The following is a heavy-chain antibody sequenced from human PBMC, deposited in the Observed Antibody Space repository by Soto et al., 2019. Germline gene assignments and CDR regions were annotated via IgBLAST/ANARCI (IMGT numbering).Heavy chain of an antibody. CDR1: GYTFTSYG. J-gene: IGHJ6*02. CDR2: ISAYNGNT. D-gene: IGHD3-10*01. CDR3: ARPLLWFGEDGVWVYYGMDV. Sequence: QVQLVQSGAEVKKPGASVKVSCKASGYTFTSYGISWVRQAPGQGLEWMGWISAYNGNTNYAQRLQGRVTMTTDTSTSTAYMELRSLRSDDTAVYYCARPLLWFGEDGVWVYYGMDVWGQGTTVTVSS. V-gene: IGHV1-18*01.